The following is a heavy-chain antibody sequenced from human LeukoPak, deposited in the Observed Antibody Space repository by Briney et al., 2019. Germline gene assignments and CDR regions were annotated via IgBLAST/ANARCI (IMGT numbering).Heavy chain of an antibody. CDR3: AREATSGGRFDRGFDI. CDR2: IYSGGRT. Sequence: PGGSLRLSCAASGFSVSSNYMTWVRQAPGKGLEWVSVIYSGGRTYYADSVKGRFTISRDNSKNTLYLQMNSLRVEDTAVYFCAREATSGGRFDRGFDIWAQGTMVTVSS. V-gene: IGHV3-53*01. D-gene: IGHD2-15*01. CDR1: GFSVSSNY. J-gene: IGHJ3*02.